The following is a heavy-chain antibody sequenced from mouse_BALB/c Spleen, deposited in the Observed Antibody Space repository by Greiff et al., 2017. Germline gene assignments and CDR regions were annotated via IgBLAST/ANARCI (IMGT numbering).Heavy chain of an antibody. V-gene: IGHV3-2*02. D-gene: IGHD2-4*01. J-gene: IGHJ3*01. CDR2: ISYSGST. CDR3: VLYDYDSFAY. Sequence: DVQLQESGPGLVKPSQSLSLTCTVTGYSITSDYAWNWIRQFPGNKLEWMGYISYSGSTSYNPSLKSRISITRDTSKNQFFLQLNSVTTEDTATYYCVLYDYDSFAYWGQGTLVTVSA. CDR1: GYSITSDYA.